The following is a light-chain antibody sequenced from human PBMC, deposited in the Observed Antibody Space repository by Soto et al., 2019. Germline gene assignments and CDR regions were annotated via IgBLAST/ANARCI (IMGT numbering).Light chain of an antibody. CDR1: QSLFHSNGYNY. J-gene: IGKJ2*01. V-gene: IGKV2-28*01. CDR2: LGS. CDR3: MQALQTPLT. Sequence: DIVMTQSPLSLPVTPGEPASISCRSSQSLFHSNGYNYLDWYLQKPGQSPQLLIYLGSNRASGVPDRFSCSGSGIDFTLKISRVEAEDVGVYYCMQALQTPLTFGQGTKLEIK.